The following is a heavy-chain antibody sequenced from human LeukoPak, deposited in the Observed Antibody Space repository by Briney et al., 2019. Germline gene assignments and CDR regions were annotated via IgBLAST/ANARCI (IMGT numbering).Heavy chain of an antibody. J-gene: IGHJ3*02. V-gene: IGHV5-51*01. CDR1: GYSLTSYW. CDR2: IYPGDSDT. D-gene: IGHD2-15*01. Sequence: GESLKISCKGSGYSLTSYWIGRVRQMPGKSLEWMGIIYPGDSDTRYSPSFQGQVTISADKSISTAYLQWSSLKASDTAMYYCASSGYCSGGSCYSDAFDIWGQGTMVTVSS. CDR3: ASSGYCSGGSCYSDAFDI.